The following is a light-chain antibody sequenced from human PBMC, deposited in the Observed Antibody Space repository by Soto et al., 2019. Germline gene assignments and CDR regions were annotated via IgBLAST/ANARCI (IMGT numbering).Light chain of an antibody. CDR3: QQYNNWPPLT. Sequence: EIVMTQSPAPLSVSPGERATLPCRASQSVSSNLAGYQQKPGQAPRLLLYGASTRATGIPARFSGSGSGTEFTLTISSLQSEDFAVYYCQQYNNWPPLTFGGGTEVEIK. CDR1: QSVSSN. J-gene: IGKJ4*01. V-gene: IGKV3-15*01. CDR2: GAS.